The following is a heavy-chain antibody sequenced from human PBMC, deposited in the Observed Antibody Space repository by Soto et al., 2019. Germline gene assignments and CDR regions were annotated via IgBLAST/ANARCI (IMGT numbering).Heavy chain of an antibody. D-gene: IGHD3-10*01. V-gene: IGHV4-59*01. CDR3: ARDQWYGSLDY. CDR1: GGSISSYY. Sequence: QVQLQESGPGLVKPSETLSLTCTVSGGSISSYYWSWIRQPPGKGLEWIGYIYYSGSTNYNPSLKSRVTISVDTSKNQFSLKLSSVTAADTAVYYCARDQWYGSLDYWGQGTLVTVSS. J-gene: IGHJ4*02. CDR2: IYYSGST.